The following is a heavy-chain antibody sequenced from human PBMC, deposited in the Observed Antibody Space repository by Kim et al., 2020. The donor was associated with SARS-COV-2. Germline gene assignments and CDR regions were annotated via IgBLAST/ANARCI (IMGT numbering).Heavy chain of an antibody. V-gene: IGHV4-61*01. Sequence: SETLSLTCTVSGDSVGSGNYYWSWIRQPPGKGLEWIGYVYYNGITNYNPSLKSRLTISVDTSKNQFSLKLDSVTAADTAVYFCARENTRSGSYYHAWFDPWGQGTLVTVSS. CDR2: VYYNGIT. J-gene: IGHJ5*02. CDR1: GDSVGSGNYY. D-gene: IGHD1-26*01. CDR3: ARENTRSGSYYHAWFDP.